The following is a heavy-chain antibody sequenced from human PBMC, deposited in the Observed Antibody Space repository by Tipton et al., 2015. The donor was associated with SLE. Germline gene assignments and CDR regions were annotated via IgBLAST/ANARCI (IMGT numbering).Heavy chain of an antibody. J-gene: IGHJ3*01. V-gene: IGHV4-39*07. D-gene: IGHD3-10*01. CDR1: GGSIRSASSY. CDR2: ILYNGRT. Sequence: GLVKPSETLSLTCSVSGGSIRSASSYWGWIRQPPGKGLEWIGSILYNGRTYYNPSLKSRVAISADTSNNQFSLELRSVTAADTAVYYCARHLGVIVAFEVWGQGTVLTVSS. CDR3: ARHLGVIVAFEV.